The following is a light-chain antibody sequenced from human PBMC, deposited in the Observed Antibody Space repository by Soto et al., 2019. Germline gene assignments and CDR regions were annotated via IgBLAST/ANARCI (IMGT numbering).Light chain of an antibody. CDR3: ETWGSNTVV. J-gene: IGLJ3*02. CDR2: LEGSGTY. V-gene: IGLV4-60*02. CDR1: SGHSSYI. Sequence: QPVLTQSSSASASLGSSVKLTCTLSSGHSSYIIAWHLQQPGKAPRYLMKLEGSGTYNKGSGVPDRFSGSSSGADRYLTISNLQFEDEADYYCETWGSNTVVFGGGTKLTVL.